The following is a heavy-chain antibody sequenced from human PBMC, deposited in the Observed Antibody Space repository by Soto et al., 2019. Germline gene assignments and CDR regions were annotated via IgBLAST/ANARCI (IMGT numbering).Heavy chain of an antibody. CDR1: GGSISSGGYY. V-gene: IGHV4-31*03. Sequence: QVQLQESGPGLVKPSQTLSLTCTVSGGSISSGGYYWSWIRQHPGKGLEWIGYIYYSGSTYYNPSLKSRVTISVDTSKNRFSLRLSSVTAADTAVYYCARRHGSWGGLTGYGSYYGMDVWGQGTTVTVSS. CDR3: ARRHGSWGGLTGYGSYYGMDV. CDR2: IYYSGST. D-gene: IGHD3-9*01. J-gene: IGHJ6*02.